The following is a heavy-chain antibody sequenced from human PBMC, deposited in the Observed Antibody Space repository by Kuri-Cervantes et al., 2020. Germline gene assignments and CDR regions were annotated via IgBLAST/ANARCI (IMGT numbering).Heavy chain of an antibody. D-gene: IGHD4-17*01. V-gene: IGHV1-69*06. CDR2: IIPIFGTA. J-gene: IGHJ4*02. Sequence: SVKVSCKASGGTFSSYAISWVRQAPGQGLEWMGGIIPIFGTANYAQKFQGRVTITADKSTSTAYMELSSLRSEDTAVYYCARIYGDYARIDYWGQGTLVTVSS. CDR1: GGTFSSYA. CDR3: ARIYGDYARIDY.